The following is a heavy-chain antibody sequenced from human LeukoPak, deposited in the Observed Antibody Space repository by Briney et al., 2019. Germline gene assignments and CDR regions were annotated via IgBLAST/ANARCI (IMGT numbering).Heavy chain of an antibody. Sequence: ASVKVSCKASGYTFTSYGISWVRQAPGQGLEWMGWISAYNGNTNYAQRLQGRVTMTTDTSTSTAYMELRSLRSDDTAVYYCARDRLDTAMVTGFDYWGQGTLVTVSS. CDR2: ISAYNGNT. D-gene: IGHD5-18*01. CDR1: GYTFTSYG. CDR3: ARDRLDTAMVTGFDY. V-gene: IGHV1-18*01. J-gene: IGHJ4*02.